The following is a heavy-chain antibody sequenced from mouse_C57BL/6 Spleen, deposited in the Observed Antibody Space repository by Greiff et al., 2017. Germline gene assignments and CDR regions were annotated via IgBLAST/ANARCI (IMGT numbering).Heavy chain of an antibody. J-gene: IGHJ4*01. CDR2: ISDGGSYT. V-gene: IGHV5-4*01. D-gene: IGHD1-1*01. Sequence: EVQLVESGGGLVKPGGSLKLSCAASGFTFSSYAMSWVRQTPEKRLEWVATISDGGSYTYYPDNVKGRFTISRDNAKNNLYLQMSHLKSEDTAMYYCARDRRRSMDYWGQGTSVTVSS. CDR1: GFTFSSYA. CDR3: ARDRRRSMDY.